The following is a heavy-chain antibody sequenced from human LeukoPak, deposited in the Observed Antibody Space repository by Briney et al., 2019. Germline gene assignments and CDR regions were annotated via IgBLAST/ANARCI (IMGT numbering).Heavy chain of an antibody. CDR1: GGSISSSSYY. V-gene: IGHV4-39*01. D-gene: IGHD4-11*01. Sequence: SETLSLTCTVSGGSISSSSYYWGWIRQPPGKGLEWIGSIYYSGSTYYNPSLKSRVTISVDTSKNQFSLKLSSVTAADTAVYYCAAHRFDYSNHFDYWGQGTLVTVSS. J-gene: IGHJ4*02. CDR3: AAHRFDYSNHFDY. CDR2: IYYSGST.